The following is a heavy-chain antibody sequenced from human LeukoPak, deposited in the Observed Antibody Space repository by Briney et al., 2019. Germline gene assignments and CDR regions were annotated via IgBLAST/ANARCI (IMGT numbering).Heavy chain of an antibody. V-gene: IGHV4-39*01. Sequence: SETLSLTCTVSGGSISSSSYYWGWIRQPPGKGLEWIGSIYYSGSTYYNPSLKSRVTISVDTSKNQFSLKLSSVTAADTAVYYCASGHDYSNHGAPVVDYWGQGTLVTVSS. CDR3: ASGHDYSNHGAPVVDY. CDR2: IYYSGST. D-gene: IGHD4-11*01. J-gene: IGHJ4*02. CDR1: GGSISSSSYY.